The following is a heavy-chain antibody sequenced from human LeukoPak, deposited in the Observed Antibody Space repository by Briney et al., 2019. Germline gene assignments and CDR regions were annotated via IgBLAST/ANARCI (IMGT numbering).Heavy chain of an antibody. CDR3: ARVSVAGTFSFYYYMDV. CDR2: IYTSGST. V-gene: IGHV4-4*07. CDR1: GGSISSYY. D-gene: IGHD6-19*01. Sequence: SETLSLTCTVSGGSISSYYWSWIRQPAGKGLEWIGRIYTSGSTNYNPSLKSRVTMSVDTSKNQFSLKLSSVTAADTAVYYCARVSVAGTFSFYYYMDVWGKGTTVTISS. J-gene: IGHJ6*03.